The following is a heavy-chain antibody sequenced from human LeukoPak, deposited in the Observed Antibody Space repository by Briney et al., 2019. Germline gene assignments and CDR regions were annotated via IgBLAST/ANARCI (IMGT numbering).Heavy chain of an antibody. CDR2: MSGSGATS. CDR3: AKSVSLIVVAGGYFDY. CDR1: GFIFSNYD. J-gene: IGHJ4*02. Sequence: PGGSLRLSCAASGFIFSNYDMNWVRQAPGKGLEWVSGMSGSGATSSYADSVKGRFTISRDNSENTLYLQMNSLRAEDTALYYCAKSVSLIVVAGGYFDYWGQGTLVTVSS. D-gene: IGHD3-22*01. V-gene: IGHV3-23*01.